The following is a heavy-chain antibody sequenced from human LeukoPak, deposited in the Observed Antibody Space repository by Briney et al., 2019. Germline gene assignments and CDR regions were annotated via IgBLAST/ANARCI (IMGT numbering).Heavy chain of an antibody. Sequence: ASVKVSCKASGYTFTSYDINWVRQATGQGLEWMGWMNPNSGNTGYAQKFQGRVTMTRNTSMSTAYMELSSLRSEDTAVYYCARGRRMVVVVPADYYFDYWGQGTLVTVSS. CDR2: MNPNSGNT. V-gene: IGHV1-8*01. J-gene: IGHJ4*02. CDR1: GYTFTSYD. CDR3: ARGRRMVVVVPADYYFDY. D-gene: IGHD2-15*01.